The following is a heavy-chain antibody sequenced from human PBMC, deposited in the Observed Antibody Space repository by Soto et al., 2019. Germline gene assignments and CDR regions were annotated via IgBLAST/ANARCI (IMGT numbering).Heavy chain of an antibody. CDR1: GGSISSSNW. V-gene: IGHV4-4*02. CDR3: ARDRGGLAYGGGDCYSFAFDI. CDR2: IYHSGST. J-gene: IGHJ3*02. Sequence: QVQLQESGPGLVKPSGTLSLTCAVSGGSISSSNWWSWVRQPPGKGLEWIGEIYHSGSTNYNPSLKSRVTISVYKAKNQSSQMLDTVTAASTALYYCARDRGGLAYGGGDCYSFAFDIWGQGTMVTVSS. D-gene: IGHD2-21*02.